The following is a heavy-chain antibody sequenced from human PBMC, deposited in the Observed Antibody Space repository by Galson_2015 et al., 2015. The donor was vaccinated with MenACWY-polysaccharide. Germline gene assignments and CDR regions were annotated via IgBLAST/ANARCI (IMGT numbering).Heavy chain of an antibody. D-gene: IGHD1-14*01. V-gene: IGHV3-7*01. CDR2: IKEDGSKV. CDR1: GFTFSSSW. J-gene: IGHJ4*02. CDR3: ARYGNLGY. Sequence: PLRLSCAASGFTFSSSWMTWVRQAPGKGLEWVAQIKEDGSKVDYVDSVKGRFTISRDNAKNLLYLQMNSLRAEDTAVYYCARYGNLGYWGQGTQVTDSS.